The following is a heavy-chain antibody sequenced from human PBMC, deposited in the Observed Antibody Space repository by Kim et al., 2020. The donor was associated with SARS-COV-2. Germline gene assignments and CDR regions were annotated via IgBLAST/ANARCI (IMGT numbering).Heavy chain of an antibody. J-gene: IGHJ4*02. Sequence: YNPPLQSRVTISVDTSKNQFSLKLSSVTAADTAVYYCASVDIVAETFDYWGQGTLVTVSS. D-gene: IGHD5-12*01. CDR3: ASVDIVAETFDY. V-gene: IGHV4-31*02.